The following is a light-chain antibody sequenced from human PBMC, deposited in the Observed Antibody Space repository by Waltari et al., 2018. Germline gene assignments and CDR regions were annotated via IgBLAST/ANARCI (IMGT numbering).Light chain of an antibody. J-gene: IGKJ2*02. CDR2: DAS. CDR3: QQRYNFGT. CDR1: QSVSRH. V-gene: IGKV3-11*01. Sequence: EIVLTQSPATLSLSPGERATLSRRASQSVSRHLAWYQQKPGQAPRLLIYDASSRATGIPARFSGSGSGTDFTLTISSLEPEDFAVYYCQQRYNFGTFGQGTKLEIK.